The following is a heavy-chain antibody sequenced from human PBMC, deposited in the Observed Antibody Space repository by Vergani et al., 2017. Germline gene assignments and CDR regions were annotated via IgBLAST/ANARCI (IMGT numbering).Heavy chain of an antibody. D-gene: IGHD1-26*01. J-gene: IGHJ3*02. CDR2: ISGSGGST. CDR3: AKDASIVGATSGWPDAFDI. V-gene: IGHV3-23*01. CDR1: GFTFSSYA. Sequence: EVQLLESGGGLLQPGGSLRLSCAASGFTFSSYAMNWVRQAPGKGLEWVSSISGSGGSTYYADSVKGRFTISRDNSKNTLYLQMNSLRAEDTAVYYCAKDASIVGATSGWPDAFDIWGQGTMVTVSS.